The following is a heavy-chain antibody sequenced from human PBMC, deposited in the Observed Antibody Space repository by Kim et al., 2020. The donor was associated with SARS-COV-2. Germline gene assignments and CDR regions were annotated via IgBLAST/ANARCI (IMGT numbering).Heavy chain of an antibody. D-gene: IGHD1-1*01. Sequence: NSVKGRFTISRDNSKNTLDLQMNSLRAEDTAVYYCAKGGTTGTTAYFDYWGQGTLVTVSS. V-gene: IGHV3-23*01. J-gene: IGHJ4*02. CDR3: AKGGTTGTTAYFDY.